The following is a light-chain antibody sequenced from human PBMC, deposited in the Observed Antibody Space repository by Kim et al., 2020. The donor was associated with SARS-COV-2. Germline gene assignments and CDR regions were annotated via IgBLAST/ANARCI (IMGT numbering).Light chain of an antibody. CDR3: QQYNHYYT. CDR2: KTS. J-gene: IGKJ2*01. V-gene: IGKV1-5*03. CDR1: QNINTW. Sequence: DIQMTQSPSTLSAFVGYRVTITCRASQNINTWLAWYQHKPGKAPKLLMHKTSTLLSGVPSRFSGSGSGTEFTLTISSLQPDDFATYYCQQYNHYYTFGQGTKLEI.